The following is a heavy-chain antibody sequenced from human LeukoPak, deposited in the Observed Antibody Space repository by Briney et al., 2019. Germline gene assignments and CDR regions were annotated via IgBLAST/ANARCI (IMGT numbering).Heavy chain of an antibody. CDR2: ISSSSTSI. CDR3: AKHGPGQFLVPY. CDR1: GFTFSSSN. V-gene: IGHV3-21*01. Sequence: GGSLRLSCAASGFTFSSSNMNWVRQAPGKGLEWVSAISSSSTSIYYADSVKGRFTISRDNAKNLLYLQMNSLRAENTAVYYCAKHGPGQFLVPYWGKGHLVTVSS. J-gene: IGHJ1*01. D-gene: IGHD3-10*01.